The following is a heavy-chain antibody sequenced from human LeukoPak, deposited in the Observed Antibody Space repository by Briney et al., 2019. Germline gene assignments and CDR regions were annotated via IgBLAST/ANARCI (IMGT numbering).Heavy chain of an antibody. CDR3: ARVRRIVGATTGGFDY. V-gene: IGHV4-59*01. J-gene: IGHJ4*02. CDR2: IYYSGST. D-gene: IGHD1-26*01. CDR1: GGSISSDY. Sequence: SETLSLTCTVSGGSISSDYWSWIRQPPGKGLEWIGYIYYSGSTNYNPSLKSRVTISVDTSKNQFSLKLSSVTAADTAVYYCARVRRIVGATTGGFDYWGQGTLVTVSS.